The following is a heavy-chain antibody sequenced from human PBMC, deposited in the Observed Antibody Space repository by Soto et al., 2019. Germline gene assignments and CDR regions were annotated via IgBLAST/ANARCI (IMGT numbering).Heavy chain of an antibody. Sequence: EVQLLESGGGLVQPGGSLSLSCAASGFTFSSYAMTWVRQAPGKGLEWVSALSGSGGHTYYADSVKGRITISRDNSKXXXXXXXXXXXXXXXXXXXXXXXXXXXXXRTYYYYGMDVWGQGTTVTVSS. CDR1: GFTFSSYA. V-gene: IGHV3-23*01. J-gene: IGHJ6*02. CDR3: XXXXXXXXXRTYYYYGMDV. CDR2: LSGSGGHT.